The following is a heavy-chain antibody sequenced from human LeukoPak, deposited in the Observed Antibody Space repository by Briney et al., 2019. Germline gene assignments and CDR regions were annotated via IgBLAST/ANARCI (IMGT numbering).Heavy chain of an antibody. D-gene: IGHD6-6*01. CDR1: GFTFSEYS. Sequence: GGSLRLSCAASGFTFSEYSLIWVRQAPGEGLEWVSYVSSNSRTIYYADSVKGRFTISRDNAKNSLYLQINSLRAEDTAVYYCARSSYSSSSSVWGQGTMVTVSS. CDR2: VSSNSRTI. CDR3: ARSSYSSSSSV. V-gene: IGHV3-48*04. J-gene: IGHJ3*01.